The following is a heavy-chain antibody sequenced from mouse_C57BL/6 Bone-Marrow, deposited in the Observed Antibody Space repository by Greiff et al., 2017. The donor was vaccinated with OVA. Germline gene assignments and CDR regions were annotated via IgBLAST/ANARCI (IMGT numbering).Heavy chain of an antibody. V-gene: IGHV1-64*01. Sequence: QVQLQQSGAELVKPGASVKLSCKASGYTFTSYWMHWVKQRPGQGLEWIGMIHPNSGSTNYNEKFKSKATLTVDKSSSTAYMQLSSLTSEDSAVYDCARASLYYDYDGPWFAYWGQGTLVTVSA. CDR3: ARASLYYDYDGPWFAY. CDR1: GYTFTSYW. CDR2: IHPNSGST. J-gene: IGHJ3*01. D-gene: IGHD2-4*01.